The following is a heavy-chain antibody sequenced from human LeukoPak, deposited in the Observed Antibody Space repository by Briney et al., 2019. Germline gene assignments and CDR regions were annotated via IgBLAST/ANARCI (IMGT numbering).Heavy chain of an antibody. CDR2: MNPNSGNT. J-gene: IGHJ4*02. CDR1: GYTFTSYD. D-gene: IGHD6-19*01. CDR3: ASPPLYSSGWHAHY. V-gene: IGHV1-8*01. Sequence: GASVTVSCKASGYTFTSYDINWVRQATGQGLEWMGWMNPNSGNTGYAQKFQGRVTMTRNTSISTAYMELSSLRSEDTAVYYCASPPLYSSGWHAHYWGQGTLVTVSS.